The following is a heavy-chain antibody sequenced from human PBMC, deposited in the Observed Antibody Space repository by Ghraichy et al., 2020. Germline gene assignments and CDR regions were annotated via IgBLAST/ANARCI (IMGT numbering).Heavy chain of an antibody. CDR2: INHSGST. J-gene: IGHJ6*02. CDR3: ARHGREMDFWSGYSDTRYYYGMDV. D-gene: IGHD3-3*01. CDR1: GGSFSGYY. V-gene: IGHV4-34*01. Sequence: SETLSLTCAVYGGSFSGYYWSWIRQPPGKGLEWIGEINHSGSTNYNPSLKSRVTISVDTSKNQFSLKLSSVTAADTAVYYCARHGREMDFWSGYSDTRYYYGMDVWGQGTTVTVSS.